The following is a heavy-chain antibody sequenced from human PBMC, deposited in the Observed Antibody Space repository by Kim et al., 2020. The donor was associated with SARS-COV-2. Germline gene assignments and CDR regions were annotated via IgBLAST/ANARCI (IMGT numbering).Heavy chain of an antibody. CDR3: ARDFIFAFDI. V-gene: IGHV3-48*02. J-gene: IGHJ3*02. Sequence: TIEHADSVRGRFTISTDSATNSLYLQRNSLRDEDTAVYYCARDFIFAFDIWGQGTVVTVSS. CDR2: TI. D-gene: IGHD2-21*01.